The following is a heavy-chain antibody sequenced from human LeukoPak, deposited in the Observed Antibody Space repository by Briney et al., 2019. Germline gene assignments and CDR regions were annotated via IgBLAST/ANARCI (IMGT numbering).Heavy chain of an antibody. CDR3: ARAYYDSSGQIDY. Sequence: SVKVSCKASGGTFSSYAISWVRQAPGQGLEWMGGIIPIFGTANYARKFQGRVTITADESTSTAYMELSSLRPEDTAVYYCARAYYDSSGQIDYWGQGTLVTVSS. CDR2: IIPIFGTA. CDR1: GGTFSSYA. D-gene: IGHD3-22*01. V-gene: IGHV1-69*01. J-gene: IGHJ4*02.